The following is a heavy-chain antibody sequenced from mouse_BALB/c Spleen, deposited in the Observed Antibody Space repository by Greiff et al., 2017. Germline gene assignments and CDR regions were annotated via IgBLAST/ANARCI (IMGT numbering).Heavy chain of an antibody. CDR3: ARRDGYYYAMDY. CDR2: ISSGGSYT. CDR1: GFTFSSYA. V-gene: IGHV5-9-3*01. J-gene: IGHJ4*01. D-gene: IGHD2-3*01. Sequence: EVQGVESGGGLVKPGGSLKLSCAASGFTFSSYAMSWVRQTPEKRLEWVATISSGGSYTYYPDSVKGRFTISRDNAKNTLYLQMSSLRSEDTAMYYCARRDGYYYAMDYWGQGTSVTVSS.